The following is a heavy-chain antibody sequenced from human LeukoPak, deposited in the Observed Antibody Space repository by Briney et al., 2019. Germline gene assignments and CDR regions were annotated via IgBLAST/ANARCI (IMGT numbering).Heavy chain of an antibody. D-gene: IGHD1-26*01. V-gene: IGHV1-18*01. CDR1: GYTFTSYS. CDR2: ISAYNGNT. J-gene: IGHJ4*02. CDR3: ARGLGGSGSYFLPFDY. Sequence: GASVKLSCKASGYTFTSYSINWVRQAPGQGLEWMGWISAYNGNTKYAQKVQGRVTMTPDTSTSTAYMELRSLRSDDTAVYYCARGLGGSGSYFLPFDYWGQGTLVTASS.